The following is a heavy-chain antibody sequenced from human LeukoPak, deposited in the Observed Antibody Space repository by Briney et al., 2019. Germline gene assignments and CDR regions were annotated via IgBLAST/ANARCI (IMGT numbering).Heavy chain of an antibody. CDR2: IYTSGST. V-gene: IGHV4-61*02. J-gene: IGHJ6*04. CDR1: GGSISSGSYY. CDR3: GREGMVGGFIRGYYYYGMDV. D-gene: IGHD3-10*01. Sequence: SQTLSLTCTVSGGSISSGSYYWSWIRQPAGKGLEWIGRIYTSGSTNYNPSLKSRVTISVDTSKNQFSLKLSSVTAADTAVYYCGREGMVGGFIRGYYYYGMDVGAKGPRVTFSS.